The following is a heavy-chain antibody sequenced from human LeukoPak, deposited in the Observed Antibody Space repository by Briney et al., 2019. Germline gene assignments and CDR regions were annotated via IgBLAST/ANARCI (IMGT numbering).Heavy chain of an antibody. CDR1: GFTFSSYA. V-gene: IGHV3-23*01. D-gene: IGHD2-8*01. CDR2: ISGSGGST. CDR3: ARDRIVLMVPLYYGMDV. J-gene: IGHJ6*02. Sequence: GGSLRLSCAASGFTFSSYAMSWVRQAPGKGLEWVSAISGSGGSTYYADSVKGRFTISRDNSKNTLYLQMNSLRAEDTAVYYCARDRIVLMVPLYYGMDVWGQGTTVTVSS.